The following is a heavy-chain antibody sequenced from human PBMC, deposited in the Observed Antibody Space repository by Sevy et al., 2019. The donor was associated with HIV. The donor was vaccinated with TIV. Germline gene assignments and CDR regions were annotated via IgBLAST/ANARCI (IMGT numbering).Heavy chain of an antibody. D-gene: IGHD5-12*01. CDR1: GFNFRTHA. Sequence: GGSLRLSCAASGFNFRTHAMHWVRHAPGRGLEWVAVISYAGDTKYNTDSVKGRFSISRDNSKNTLFLQMNSLRPEDTAVYYCARDSGYSPYDCPGNYWGQGTLVTVSS. J-gene: IGHJ4*02. V-gene: IGHV3-30-3*01. CDR2: ISYAGDTK. CDR3: ARDSGYSPYDCPGNY.